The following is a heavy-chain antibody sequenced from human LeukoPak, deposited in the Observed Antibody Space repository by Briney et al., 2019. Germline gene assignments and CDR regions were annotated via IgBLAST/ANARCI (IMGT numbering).Heavy chain of an antibody. Sequence: PGGSLRLSCAASGFTFSSYTMNWVRQAPGKGLEWVSSISTSSSYIYYADSVKGRFTISRDNAKNSLYLQMNSLRAEDTAVYYCAKGPEIRYFYFTDYWGQGTLVTVSS. D-gene: IGHD3-9*01. CDR3: AKGPEIRYFYFTDY. V-gene: IGHV3-21*04. CDR1: GFTFSSYT. CDR2: ISTSSSYI. J-gene: IGHJ4*02.